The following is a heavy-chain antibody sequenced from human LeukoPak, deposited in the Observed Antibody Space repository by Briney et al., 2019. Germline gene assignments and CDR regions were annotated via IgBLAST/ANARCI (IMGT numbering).Heavy chain of an antibody. J-gene: IGHJ5*02. V-gene: IGHV4-34*01. D-gene: IGHD3-9*01. CDR1: GGSFTDYY. CDR3: ARTHFDSLGWFDP. Sequence: SETLSLTCAVFGGSFTDYYWSWIRLPPGKGLEWIGEINHTGSTTYNPSLKSRVTISVDTSKNQCSLNLTSVTAADTALYFCARTHFDSLGWFDPWGQGIQVIVSS. CDR2: INHTGST.